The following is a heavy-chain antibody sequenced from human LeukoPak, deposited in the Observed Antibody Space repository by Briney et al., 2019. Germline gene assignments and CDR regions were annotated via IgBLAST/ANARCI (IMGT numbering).Heavy chain of an antibody. V-gene: IGHV1-2*02. CDR3: AGSQTGDGYNPPFDY. Sequence: ASVKVPCKASGYTLTGYYMHWVRQAPGQGLEWMGWINPNSGGTNYAHMFQGTVTMTRDTSISTAYTELSSLRSDDTAVFYCAGSQTGDGYNPPFDYWGQGTLVTVSS. D-gene: IGHD5-24*01. CDR1: GYTLTGYY. CDR2: INPNSGGT. J-gene: IGHJ4*02.